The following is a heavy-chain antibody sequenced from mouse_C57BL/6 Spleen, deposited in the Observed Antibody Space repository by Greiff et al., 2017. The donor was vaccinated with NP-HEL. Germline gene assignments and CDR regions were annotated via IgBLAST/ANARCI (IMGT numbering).Heavy chain of an antibody. J-gene: IGHJ4*01. Sequence: VMLVESGPGLVAPSQSLSITCTVSGFSLTSYAISWVRQPPGKGLEWLGVIWTGGGTNYNSALKSRLSISKDNSKSQVFLKMNSLQTDDTARYYCARNPVPDWDRDYYAMDYWGQGTSVTVSS. CDR2: IWTGGGT. D-gene: IGHD4-1*01. CDR3: ARNPVPDWDRDYYAMDY. CDR1: GFSLTSYA. V-gene: IGHV2-9-1*01.